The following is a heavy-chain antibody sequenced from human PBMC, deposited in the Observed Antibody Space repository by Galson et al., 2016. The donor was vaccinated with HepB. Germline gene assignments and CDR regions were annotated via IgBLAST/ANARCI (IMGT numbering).Heavy chain of an antibody. CDR2: IRISGTNT. CDR1: GFTVSSSG. V-gene: IGHV3-23*01. Sequence: SLRLSCAASGFTVSSSGMSWVRQAPGKGLEWVSSIRISGTNTFYADSVKGRFTISTSTSKSTLYLQMSSLRAEDTAVYYCAKCSVYNTGWCISFDPWGQGTPVIVSS. CDR3: AKCSVYNTGWCISFDP. D-gene: IGHD2-8*02. J-gene: IGHJ5*02.